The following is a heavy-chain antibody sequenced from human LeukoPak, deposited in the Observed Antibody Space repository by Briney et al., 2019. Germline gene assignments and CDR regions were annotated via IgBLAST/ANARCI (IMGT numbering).Heavy chain of an antibody. J-gene: IGHJ5*02. D-gene: IGHD4-17*01. Sequence: PGGSLRLSCAASGFTFSFYAMSWVRQAPGKGLEWVAVISYDGSHKYYADSVKGRFSISRENSKNTLYLQMNSLRADDPAVYYCAKGARGDTVTSIVGLNWFDPWGQGTLVTVSS. V-gene: IGHV3-30*18. CDR2: ISYDGSHK. CDR1: GFTFSFYA. CDR3: AKGARGDTVTSIVGLNWFDP.